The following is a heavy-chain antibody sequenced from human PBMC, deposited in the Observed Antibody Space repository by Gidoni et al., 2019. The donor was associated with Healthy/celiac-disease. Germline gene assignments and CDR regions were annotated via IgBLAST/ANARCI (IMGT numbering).Heavy chain of an antibody. D-gene: IGHD6-13*01. Sequence: QLLESGGGLVQTGGSLRLSCAASGFTFRTFALSWVRQAPGKGLEWVSSLPNSGGSTCYADSVKGRFTISRDNAKNTLYLQMNSLRADDTAVYYCAKSGTSSSSWYDYWGQGTLVTVSS. CDR1: GFTFRTFA. CDR2: LPNSGGST. V-gene: IGHV3-23*01. CDR3: AKSGTSSSSWYDY. J-gene: IGHJ4*02.